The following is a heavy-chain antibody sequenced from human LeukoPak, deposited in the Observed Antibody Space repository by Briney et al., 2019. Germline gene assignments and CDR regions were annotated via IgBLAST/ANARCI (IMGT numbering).Heavy chain of an antibody. J-gene: IGHJ6*03. CDR1: GGSFSGYY. CDR2: INHSGST. CDR3: ARGGPPGYYYDYYMDV. Sequence: SETLSLTCAVYGGSFSGYYWSWIRQPPGKGLEWIGEINHSGSTNYNPSLKSRVTISVDTSKNQFSLKMSSVTAADTAVYFCARGGPPGYYYDYYMDVWGKGTTVTISS. V-gene: IGHV4-34*01.